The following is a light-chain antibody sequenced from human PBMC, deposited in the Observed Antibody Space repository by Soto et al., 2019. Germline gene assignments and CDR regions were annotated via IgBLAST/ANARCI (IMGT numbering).Light chain of an antibody. CDR3: ASWDDSLNGPV. Sequence: QSVLTQPPSASGTPGQRVTISCSGSSSNIGGHFVYWYHQLPGTAPQLLIYRNDQRPSGVPDRFSASKSGTSASLATSGLRSEDEADYYCASWDDSLNGPVFGGGTKLTVL. V-gene: IGLV1-47*01. CDR2: RND. J-gene: IGLJ2*01. CDR1: SSNIGGHF.